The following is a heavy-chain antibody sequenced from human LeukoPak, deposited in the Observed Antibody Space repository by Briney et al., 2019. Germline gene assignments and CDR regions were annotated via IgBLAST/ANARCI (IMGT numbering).Heavy chain of an antibody. CDR1: GYSISSGYH. CDR3: ARDLGSGGNSDY. V-gene: IGHV4-38-2*02. J-gene: IGHJ4*02. Sequence: SETLSLTCAVSGYSISSGYHSGWIRPPPGKGLQWIARISHNGGASYNPSLKSRVTISRDTSNNQFSLELRPVTAADTAVYYCARDLGSGGNSDYWARGTLVTVSS. CDR2: ISHNGGA. D-gene: IGHD4-23*01.